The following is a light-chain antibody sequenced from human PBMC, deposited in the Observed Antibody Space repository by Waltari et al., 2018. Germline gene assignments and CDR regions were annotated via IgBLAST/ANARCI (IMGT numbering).Light chain of an antibody. CDR3: CSYAGSYTHVV. CDR2: DVT. CDR1: SSDVGGYDY. Sequence: QSALTQPRSVSGSPGQSVTISCTGTSSDVGGYDYVSWYQHHPGKAPKLMICDVTKRPSGRPDRFSGSKSGNTASLTISGLQAEDEADYYCCSYAGSYTHVVFGGGTKLTVL. J-gene: IGLJ2*01. V-gene: IGLV2-11*01.